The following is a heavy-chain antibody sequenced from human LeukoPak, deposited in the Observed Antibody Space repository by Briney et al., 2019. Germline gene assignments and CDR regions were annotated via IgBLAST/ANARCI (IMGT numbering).Heavy chain of an antibody. CDR2: IYRSGST. CDR3: ARDPRHHAIEI. Sequence: PGGSLRLSCAASGFTVSTNYVSWVRQAPGKGLEWVSVIYRSGSTYYADSVKGRFTISRDNSKNTLYLQMNRLRAEDTAVYYCARDPRHHAIEIWGHGTTVTVSS. CDR1: GFTVSTNY. V-gene: IGHV3-53*01. J-gene: IGHJ3*02.